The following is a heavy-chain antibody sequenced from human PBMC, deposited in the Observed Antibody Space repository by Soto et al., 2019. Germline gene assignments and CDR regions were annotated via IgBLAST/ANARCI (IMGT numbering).Heavy chain of an antibody. CDR3: DLGGGFQH. CDR1: GLTFSDHY. J-gene: IGHJ1*01. V-gene: IGHV3-72*01. Sequence: EVQLVESGGGLVQPGGSLRLSCAASGLTFSDHYSDWVRQAPGKGLEWVGRSRNKANSYTTEYAASVKGRFTLSRDDSTNSVYLQMNSLKTGDTALYYCDLGGGFQHWGQGTLVTVSS. CDR2: SRNKANSYTT. D-gene: IGHD3-16*01.